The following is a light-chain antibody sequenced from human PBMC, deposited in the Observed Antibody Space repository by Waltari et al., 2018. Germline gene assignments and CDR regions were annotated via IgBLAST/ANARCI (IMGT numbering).Light chain of an antibody. J-gene: IGKJ1*01. CDR2: AAS. CDR3: QQGNSFPPT. V-gene: IGKV1-12*01. CDR1: QGINNY. Sequence: DIQMTQSPSSVSASVGDRVIITCRASQGINNYLAWYQQKPGEAPNLLIYAASVLQTGVPSRFSGTGSGTDFTLTINNLQPEDFATYVCQQGNSFPPTFGQGTQVDVK.